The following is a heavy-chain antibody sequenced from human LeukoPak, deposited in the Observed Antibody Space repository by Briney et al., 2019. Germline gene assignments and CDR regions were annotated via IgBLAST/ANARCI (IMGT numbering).Heavy chain of an antibody. J-gene: IGHJ4*02. D-gene: IGHD1-1*01. Sequence: GGSLRLSCAASGFTFSSYAMHWVRQAPGKGLEWVSAISDSASSTYYADSVKGRFTISRDNAKNSLYLQMNSLRAEDTAVYYCARDPTGTTGSWGQGTLVTVSS. CDR2: ISDSASST. V-gene: IGHV3-48*01. CDR1: GFTFSSYA. CDR3: ARDPTGTTGS.